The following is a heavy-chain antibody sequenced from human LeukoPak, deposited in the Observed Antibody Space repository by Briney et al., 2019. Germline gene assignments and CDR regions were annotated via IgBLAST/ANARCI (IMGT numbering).Heavy chain of an antibody. Sequence: GGSLRLSCAASGFTFSSYAMSWVRQAPGKGLEWVSAISGSGGSTYYADSAKGRFTISRDNSKNTLYLQMNSLRAEDTAVYYCAKDIHGDDEGASFFDYWGQGTLVTVSS. D-gene: IGHD4-17*01. CDR3: AKDIHGDDEGASFFDY. CDR2: ISGSGGST. V-gene: IGHV3-23*01. CDR1: GFTFSSYA. J-gene: IGHJ4*02.